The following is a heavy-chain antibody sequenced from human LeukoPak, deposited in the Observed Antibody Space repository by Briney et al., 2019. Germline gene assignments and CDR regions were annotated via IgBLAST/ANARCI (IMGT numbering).Heavy chain of an antibody. J-gene: IGHJ4*02. CDR2: ISYDGSNK. V-gene: IGHV3-30*03. Sequence: PGRSLRLFCAASGFTYSSYGMHWVRQAPGKGLEWVAVISYDGSNKYYADSVKGRFTISRDNSKNTLYLQMNSLRAEDTAVYYCARYPTYYDYDWGSNDYWGQATMVTVSS. D-gene: IGHD3-16*01. CDR3: ARYPTYYDYDWGSNDY. CDR1: GFTYSSYG.